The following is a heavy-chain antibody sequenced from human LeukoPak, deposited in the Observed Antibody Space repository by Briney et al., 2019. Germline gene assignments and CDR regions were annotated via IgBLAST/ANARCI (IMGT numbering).Heavy chain of an antibody. D-gene: IGHD1-14*01. CDR2: INPNSGGT. V-gene: IGHV1-2*02. CDR1: GYTFTGYY. CDR3: ARGKPYNWFDP. Sequence: VASVKVSCKASGYTFTGYYMHWVRQAPGQGLEWMGWINPNSGGTNYPQKFQGRVTMSRDTSISTAYMELSSLRSDDTAVYYCARGKPYNWFDPWGQGTLVTVSS. J-gene: IGHJ5*02.